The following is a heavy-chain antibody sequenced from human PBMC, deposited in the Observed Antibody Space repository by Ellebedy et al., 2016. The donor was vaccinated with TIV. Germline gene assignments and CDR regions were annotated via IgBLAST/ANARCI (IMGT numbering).Heavy chain of an antibody. CDR1: VDSITNYY. CDR3: ARQPIISRFDY. V-gene: IGHV4-59*01. D-gene: IGHD5-24*01. J-gene: IGHJ4*02. Sequence: SETLSLTCTVSVDSITNYYWSWIRQPPGKGLEWIGYIYYSGGTNYNPSLKSRVTISLDTSKNQFSLRVTSVTAADTAVYYCARQPIISRFDYWGQGTLVTVSS. CDR2: IYYSGGT.